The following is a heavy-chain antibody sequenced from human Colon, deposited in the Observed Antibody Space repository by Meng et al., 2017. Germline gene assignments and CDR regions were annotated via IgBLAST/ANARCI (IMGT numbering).Heavy chain of an antibody. Sequence: GESLKISCAASGFTFNTYWMHWIRQVPGKGLVWVSRISSDGSITSYADSVKGRFSISRDNAKNTLYLQMNSLTVEDTAVYYCASLGLSGGTIDYWGQGTLVTVYS. CDR1: GFTFNTYW. J-gene: IGHJ4*02. D-gene: IGHD3-16*01. CDR2: ISSDGSIT. CDR3: ASLGLSGGTIDY. V-gene: IGHV3-74*01.